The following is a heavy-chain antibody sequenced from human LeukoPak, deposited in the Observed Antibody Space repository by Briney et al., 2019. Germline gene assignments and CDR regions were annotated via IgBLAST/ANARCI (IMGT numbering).Heavy chain of an antibody. Sequence: ASVKVSCKASGYTLADYYMHWVRQAPGQGLEWMGRINPNSGGTNYAQKFQGRVTMTRDTSISTVYMELSRLRSDDTAVYYCARVGYYESSGYYEYWGQGTLVTVSS. D-gene: IGHD3-22*01. CDR2: INPNSGGT. V-gene: IGHV1-2*06. CDR1: GYTLADYY. CDR3: ARVGYYESSGYYEY. J-gene: IGHJ4*02.